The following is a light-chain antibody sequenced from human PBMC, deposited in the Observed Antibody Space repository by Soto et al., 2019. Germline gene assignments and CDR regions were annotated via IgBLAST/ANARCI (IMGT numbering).Light chain of an antibody. CDR2: GAS. J-gene: IGKJ4*01. V-gene: IGKV3-20*01. CDR3: HQYGSPPT. Sequence: EIVLTQSPGTLSLSPGERATLSCRASQSVSNNYLAWYQQKPGQAPRLLIYGASSRATGIPDRFSGSGSGTDFTLTVIRLEPEDFAVYYCHQYGSPPTFGGGTKVEI. CDR1: QSVSNNY.